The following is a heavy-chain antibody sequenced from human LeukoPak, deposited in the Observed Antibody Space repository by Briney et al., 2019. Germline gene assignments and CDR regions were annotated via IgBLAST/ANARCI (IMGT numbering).Heavy chain of an antibody. CDR3: ARDPRSFGAPIDY. CDR1: GFTFSSYA. D-gene: IGHD3-3*01. CDR2: INSDGSST. J-gene: IGHJ4*02. V-gene: IGHV3-74*01. Sequence: DPGGSLRLSCAASGFTFSSYAMSWVRQAPGKGLEWVSRINSDGSSTSYADSVKGRFTISRDNAKNTLYLQMNSLRAEDTAVYYCARDPRSFGAPIDYWGQGTLVTVSS.